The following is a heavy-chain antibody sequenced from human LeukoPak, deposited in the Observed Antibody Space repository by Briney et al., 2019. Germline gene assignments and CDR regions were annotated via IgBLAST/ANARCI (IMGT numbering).Heavy chain of an antibody. CDR1: GFTFSGYG. V-gene: IGHV3-23*01. J-gene: IGHJ6*03. Sequence: GGSLRLSCAASGFTFSGYGMSWVRQAPGKGLEWVSAISGSGGSTYYADSVKGRFTISRDNSKNTLYLQMNSLRVEDTAIYYCAKYVVAGPYYYYYMDVWGKGTTVTVSS. CDR3: AKYVVAGPYYYYYMDV. CDR2: ISGSGGST. D-gene: IGHD2-15*01.